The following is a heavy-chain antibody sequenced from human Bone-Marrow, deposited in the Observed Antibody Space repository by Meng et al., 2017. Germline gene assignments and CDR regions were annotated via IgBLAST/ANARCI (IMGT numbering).Heavy chain of an antibody. CDR2: ITSRTDGETT. Sequence: GESLKISCEGSGFIFTNSYMTWVRQVPGKRLEWLGNITSRTDGETTEYAAPVKGRFTISRDDSKNTVFLQMNSLKTEDTAVYYCTGHTDYWGQGALVTVSS. J-gene: IGHJ4*02. V-gene: IGHV3-15*01. CDR1: GFIFTNSY. CDR3: TGHTDY.